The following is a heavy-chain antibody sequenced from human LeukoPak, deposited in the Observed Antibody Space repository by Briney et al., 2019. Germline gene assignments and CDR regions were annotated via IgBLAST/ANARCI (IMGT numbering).Heavy chain of an antibody. CDR2: IYTSGST. D-gene: IGHD5-12*01. V-gene: IGHV4-4*07. J-gene: IGHJ6*03. CDR3: ARGSSGYDQDFYFYYMDV. Sequence: SETLSLTCTVSGGSISGAYWSWIRQPAGKRLEWIGCIYTSGSTNYNPSLKSRVTMSVDTSKNQFSLRLSSVTAADTAVYYCARGSSGYDQDFYFYYMDVWGKGTTVTVSS. CDR1: GGSISGAY.